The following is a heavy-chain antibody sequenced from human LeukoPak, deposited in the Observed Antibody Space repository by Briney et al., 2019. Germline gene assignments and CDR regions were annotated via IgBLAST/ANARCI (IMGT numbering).Heavy chain of an antibody. CDR1: EFTFSNYW. V-gene: IGHV3-7*01. Sequence: PGGSLRLSCAASEFTFSNYWMSWVRQAPGKGLEWVANIKEDGSEKYYVDSVKGRFTISRDSSKNTLYLQLNSLRPEDTGLYYCARERRRDGYNYKDYWGQGTQVSVSS. CDR2: IKEDGSEK. CDR3: ARERRRDGYNYKDY. D-gene: IGHD5-24*01. J-gene: IGHJ4*02.